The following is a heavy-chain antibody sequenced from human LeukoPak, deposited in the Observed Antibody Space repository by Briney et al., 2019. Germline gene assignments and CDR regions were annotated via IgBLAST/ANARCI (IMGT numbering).Heavy chain of an antibody. V-gene: IGHV4-34*01. CDR1: GGSFSGYY. CDR2: INHSGST. J-gene: IGHJ5*02. D-gene: IGHD3-3*01. Sequence: SETLSLTCAVYGGSFSGYYWSWIRQPPGKGLVWIGEINHSGSTNYNPSLKSRVTISVDTSKNQFSLKLSSVTAADTAVYYCARSAVYDFWSGYSNWFDPWGQGTLVTVSS. CDR3: ARSAVYDFWSGYSNWFDP.